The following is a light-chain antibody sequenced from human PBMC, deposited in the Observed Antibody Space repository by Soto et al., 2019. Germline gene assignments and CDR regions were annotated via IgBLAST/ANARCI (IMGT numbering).Light chain of an antibody. Sequence: QSALTQPPSASGSPGQSVTISCTGTSSDVGGDNYVSWYQQHPGKAPKLIIYEVTKRPSGVPDRFSGSKSGNTASLTVSGLRAEDEADYYCSSFAGSSNLVFGGGTKLTVL. CDR2: EVT. V-gene: IGLV2-8*01. J-gene: IGLJ3*02. CDR3: SSFAGSSNLV. CDR1: SSDVGGDNY.